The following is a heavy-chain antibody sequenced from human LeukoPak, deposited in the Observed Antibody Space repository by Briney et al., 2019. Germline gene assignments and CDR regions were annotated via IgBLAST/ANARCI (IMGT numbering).Heavy chain of an antibody. Sequence: GSSVKVSCKASGGTFSSYAISWVRQAPGQGLEWMGGIIPIFGTANYAQKFQGRVTITADKSTSTAYMELSSLRSEDTAVYYCARNPLWEAAAIKGRSAFDIWGQGTMVTVSS. CDR2: IIPIFGTA. CDR3: ARNPLWEAAAIKGRSAFDI. V-gene: IGHV1-69*06. D-gene: IGHD2-2*01. CDR1: GGTFSSYA. J-gene: IGHJ3*02.